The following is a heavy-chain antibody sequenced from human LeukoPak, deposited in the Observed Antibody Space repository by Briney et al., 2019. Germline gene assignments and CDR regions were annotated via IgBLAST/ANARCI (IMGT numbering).Heavy chain of an antibody. CDR1: GCSFTSYW. CDR2: IYPGDSDT. V-gene: IGHV5-51*01. Sequence: GESLKISCKGSGCSFTSYWIGWVRQMPGKGLEWMGIIYPGDSDTRYSPSFQGQVTISADKSISTAYLQWSSLKASDTAMYYCARRPEFWSGYYDYWGQGTLVTVSS. D-gene: IGHD3-3*01. J-gene: IGHJ4*02. CDR3: ARRPEFWSGYYDY.